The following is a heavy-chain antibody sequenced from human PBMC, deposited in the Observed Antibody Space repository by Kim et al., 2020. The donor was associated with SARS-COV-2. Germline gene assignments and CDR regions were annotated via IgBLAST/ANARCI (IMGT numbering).Heavy chain of an antibody. CDR2: IIPIFGTA. Sequence: SVKVSCKASGGTFSSYAISWVRQAPGQGLEWMGGIIPIFGTANYAQKFQGRVTITADESTSTAYMELSSLRSEDTAVYYCARDEMRGTLVPAATPYYYYGMDVWGQGTTVTVSS. J-gene: IGHJ6*02. D-gene: IGHD2-2*01. V-gene: IGHV1-69*13. CDR1: GGTFSSYA. CDR3: ARDEMRGTLVPAATPYYYYGMDV.